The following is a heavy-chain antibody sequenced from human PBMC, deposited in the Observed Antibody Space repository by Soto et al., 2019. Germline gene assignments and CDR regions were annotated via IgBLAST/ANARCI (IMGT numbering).Heavy chain of an antibody. V-gene: IGHV4-34*01. Sequence: SETLSLTCAVYGGSFSGYYWSWIRQPPGKGLEWIGEINHSGSTNYNPSLKSRVTISVDTTKNKFSLKLSSVTAADTAVYYCARASERIAVAAVYFDYWGQGTLVTVSS. J-gene: IGHJ4*02. CDR1: GGSFSGYY. CDR3: ARASERIAVAAVYFDY. CDR2: INHSGST. D-gene: IGHD6-19*01.